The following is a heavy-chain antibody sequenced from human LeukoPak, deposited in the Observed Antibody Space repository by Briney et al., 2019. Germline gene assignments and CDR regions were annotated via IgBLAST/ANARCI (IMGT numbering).Heavy chain of an antibody. CDR2: ISDSGGRT. V-gene: IGHV3-23*01. CDR3: AKRPRSLLTFDY. J-gene: IGHJ4*02. Sequence: RGSLRLSWAASGFTFSNYAMTWVRQAPGKGLELVSTISDSGGRTNYADAVQGRFTISRDNSKNTLYLQMNSLRAEDTAVYYCAKRPRSLLTFDYWGQGTLVTVSS. CDR1: GFTFSNYA. D-gene: IGHD2-21*01.